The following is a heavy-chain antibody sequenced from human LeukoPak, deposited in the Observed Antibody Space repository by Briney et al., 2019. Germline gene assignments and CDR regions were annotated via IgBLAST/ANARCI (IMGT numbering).Heavy chain of an antibody. CDR3: ARDVDP. Sequence: SETLSLTCTVSGGPISSYSWRWVRQPPGKGLEWIGNIYYSGSTNYNPSTNSRVTISVDSSKHQFSLTLRSVIAADTAVYYCARDVDPWGQGTLVTVSS. J-gene: IGHJ5*02. CDR1: GGPISSYS. CDR2: IYYSGST. V-gene: IGHV4-59*01.